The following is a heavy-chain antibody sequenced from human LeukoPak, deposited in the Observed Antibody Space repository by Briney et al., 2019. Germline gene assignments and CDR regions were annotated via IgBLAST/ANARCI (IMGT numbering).Heavy chain of an antibody. D-gene: IGHD5-18*01. V-gene: IGHV3-23*01. CDR2: ISASGGST. CDR1: GFTFSFAA. Sequence: AGGSLRLSCAASGFTFSFAAMTWVRQGPGKGLEWVSLISASGGSTYYADSVKGRCNISRDNSKNTGYRQMNRLRAEDTALYYCAKDIQGANWGQGTLVTVSS. CDR3: AKDIQGAN. J-gene: IGHJ4*02.